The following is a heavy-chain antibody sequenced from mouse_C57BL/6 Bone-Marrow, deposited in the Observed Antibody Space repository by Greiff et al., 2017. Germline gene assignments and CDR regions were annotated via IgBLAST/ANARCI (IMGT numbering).Heavy chain of an antibody. J-gene: IGHJ1*03. CDR2: ISSGSSTI. CDR3: ARKGYGSSHWYFDV. CDR1: GFTFSDYG. V-gene: IGHV5-17*01. D-gene: IGHD1-1*01. Sequence: EVKLVESGGGLVKPGGSLKLSCAASGFTFSDYGMHWVRQAPEKGLEWVAYISSGSSTIYYADTVKGRFTISRDNAKNTLFLQMTSLRSEDTAMYDCARKGYGSSHWYFDVWGTGTTVTVSS.